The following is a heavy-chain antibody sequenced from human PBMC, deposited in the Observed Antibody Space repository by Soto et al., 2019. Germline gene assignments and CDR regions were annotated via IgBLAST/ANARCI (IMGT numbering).Heavy chain of an antibody. CDR2: MYFGGTT. V-gene: IGHV4-39*01. CDR1: DDSVAIHNYY. Sequence: PETLSLTCTVSDDSVAIHNYYWAWVRQSPGKGLEWIASMYFGGTTLYNPSLKSRVSIFVDTSTNQFSLNLTSVSASDSSMYYWVRHWSLQLRPLDYWGQGTLVTVSS. J-gene: IGHJ4*02. CDR3: VRHWSLQLRPLDY. D-gene: IGHD3-3*01.